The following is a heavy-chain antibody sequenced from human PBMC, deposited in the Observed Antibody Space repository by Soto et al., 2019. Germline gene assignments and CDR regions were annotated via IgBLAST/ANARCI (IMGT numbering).Heavy chain of an antibody. CDR2: FDPEDGET. CDR1: GYTLSELS. CDR3: TTGQRPLRFLEWLSPYYFDF. Sequence: GASVKVSCKVSGYTLSELSMHWVRQAPGKGLEWMGGFDPEDGETLYAQKFQGRVSMTEDTSTDTAYMELSSLTSEDTAVYYCTTGQRPLRFLEWLSPYYFDFWGQGTLVTVSS. J-gene: IGHJ4*02. V-gene: IGHV1-24*01. D-gene: IGHD3-3*01.